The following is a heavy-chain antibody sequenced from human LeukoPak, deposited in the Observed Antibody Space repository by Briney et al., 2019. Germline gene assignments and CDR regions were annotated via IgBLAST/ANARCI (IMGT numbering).Heavy chain of an antibody. CDR3: ARDSWYSGYDRGDWFDP. Sequence: PGGSLRLSCAASGLTVSSNYMSWVSHAPGKGLEWVAVIYSGGSTYYADSVKGRFTTSRDKSKNTRYIQMNSLRAEDTDVYYCARDSWYSGYDRGDWFDPWGQGTMVTVSS. CDR2: IYSGGST. D-gene: IGHD5-12*01. J-gene: IGHJ5*02. CDR1: GLTVSSNY. V-gene: IGHV3-53*01.